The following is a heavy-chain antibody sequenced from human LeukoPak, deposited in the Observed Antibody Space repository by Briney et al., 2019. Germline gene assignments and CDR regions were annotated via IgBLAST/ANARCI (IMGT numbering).Heavy chain of an antibody. J-gene: IGHJ6*02. CDR2: ISYDGSNK. D-gene: IGHD2-2*01. CDR1: GFTFSSYA. CDR3: ARDLRYQYGMDV. Sequence: GGSLRLSCAASGFTFSSYAMHWVRQAPGKGLEWVAVISYDGSNKYYADSVKGRFTISRDNAKNSLYLQMNSLRAEDTAVYYCARDLRYQYGMDVWGQGTTVTVSS. V-gene: IGHV3-30-3*01.